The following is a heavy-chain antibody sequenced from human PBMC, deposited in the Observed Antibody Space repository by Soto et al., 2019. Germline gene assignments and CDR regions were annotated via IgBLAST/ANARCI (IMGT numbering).Heavy chain of an antibody. Sequence: QVQLVQSGAEVKKPGSSVKVSSKASGGTFSSYAISWVRQAPGQGLEWMGGIIPIFGTANYAQKFQGRVTITADESTSTAYTELSSLRSEDTAVYYCAGYCSGGSCRLPETYYYYYGMDVWGQGTTVTVSS. V-gene: IGHV1-69*12. CDR2: IIPIFGTA. J-gene: IGHJ6*02. D-gene: IGHD2-15*01. CDR1: GGTFSSYA. CDR3: AGYCSGGSCRLPETYYYYYGMDV.